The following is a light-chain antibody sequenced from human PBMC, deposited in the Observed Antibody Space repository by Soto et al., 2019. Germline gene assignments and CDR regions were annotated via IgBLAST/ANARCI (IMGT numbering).Light chain of an antibody. CDR1: SSDVGGSNY. V-gene: IGLV2-14*01. CDR3: SSSTSNSVI. J-gene: IGLJ2*01. Sequence: QSALTQPASVSGSPGQSITISCTGTSSDVGGSNYVSWYQQYPGEAPKLMIYEVSNRPSGVSNRFSGSKSGNTASLTISGLQAEDEADYYCSSSTSNSVIFGGGTKLTVL. CDR2: EVS.